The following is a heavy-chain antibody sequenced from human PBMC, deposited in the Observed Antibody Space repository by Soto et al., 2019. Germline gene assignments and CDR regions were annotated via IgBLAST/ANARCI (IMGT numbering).Heavy chain of an antibody. CDR1: GYSVSRSDYY. Sequence: SETPSLTCSVSGYSVSRSDYYWAWVRHPPGKGLEWIGSMFYSGLTYYNPSLKSRVTLSVDTSKNHFSVRLNSVTAADTAVYYCAPLTVSLSGPYGIHVWGQGTTVTVSS. CDR2: MFYSGLT. J-gene: IGHJ6*02. V-gene: IGHV4-39*05. D-gene: IGHD2-15*01. CDR3: APLTVSLSGPYGIHV.